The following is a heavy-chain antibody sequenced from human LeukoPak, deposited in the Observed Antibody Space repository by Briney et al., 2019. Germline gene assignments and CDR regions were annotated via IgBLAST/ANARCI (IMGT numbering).Heavy chain of an antibody. D-gene: IGHD5/OR15-5a*01. CDR2: ISSSSDYI. CDR3: ARSRSVSNYKGMDV. V-gene: IGHV3-21*01. CDR1: GFTFSDYS. Sequence: KSGGSLRLSCPASGFTFSDYSMSWVRQAPGKRLEWVSSISSSSDYIYYADSVKGRFTISRDNARNSLYLQMNSLRAEDTAVYYCARSRSVSNYKGMDVWGQGTTVTVSS. J-gene: IGHJ6*02.